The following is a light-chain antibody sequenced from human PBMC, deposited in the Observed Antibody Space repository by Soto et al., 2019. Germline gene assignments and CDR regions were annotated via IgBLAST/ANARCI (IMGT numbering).Light chain of an antibody. CDR3: QQYGNSAT. CDR1: QSVSSSY. CDR2: GAF. J-gene: IGKJ5*01. V-gene: IGKV3-20*01. Sequence: EILLPQCPSTLSLCPGERATLSPRASQSVSSSYLAWYQQKPGQAPRLLIYGAFSRATGIPDRFRGSGSGTDFTLTISRLEPEDFAVYYCQQYGNSATFGQGTRLEIK.